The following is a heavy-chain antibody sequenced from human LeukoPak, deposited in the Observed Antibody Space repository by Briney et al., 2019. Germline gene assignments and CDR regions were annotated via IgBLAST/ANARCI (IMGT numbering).Heavy chain of an antibody. Sequence: GGSLRLSCAASGFTLSSYRMHWVRQAPGKGLAWVSRINSDGSSTFYADSVKGRFTISRDNAKNTLYLQMNSLRAEDTAVYYCARSDRFGEWGQGTLVTVSS. V-gene: IGHV3-74*01. CDR1: GFTLSSYR. CDR2: INSDGSST. D-gene: IGHD3-10*01. CDR3: ARSDRFGE. J-gene: IGHJ4*02.